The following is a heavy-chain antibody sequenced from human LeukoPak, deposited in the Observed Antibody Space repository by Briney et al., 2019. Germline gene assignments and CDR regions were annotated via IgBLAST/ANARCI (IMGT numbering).Heavy chain of an antibody. D-gene: IGHD3-22*01. CDR3: ARGSRDYYDSSGYRFDY. CDR1: GGTFSSYA. CDR2: IIPIFGTA. J-gene: IGHJ4*02. V-gene: IGHV1-69*05. Sequence: SVKVSCKASGGTFSSYAISWVRQAPGQGLEWMEGIIPIFGTANYAQKFQGRVTITTDESTSTAYMELSSLRSEDTAVYYCARGSRDYYDSSGYRFDYWGQGTLVTVSS.